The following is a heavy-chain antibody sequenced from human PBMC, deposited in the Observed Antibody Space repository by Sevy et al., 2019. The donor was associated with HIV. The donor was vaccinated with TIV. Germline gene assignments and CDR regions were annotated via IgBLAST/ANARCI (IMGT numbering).Heavy chain of an antibody. Sequence: GGSLRLSCEASGFTSGSFYMPWVRQTPKKGRGWVPNINSDGRLSNYADSVKGRFIVSRDNAKNTQHLQMTSLGAEDTAVYYCAIGSAGTAQHWGQGILVTVSS. V-gene: IGHV3-74*01. CDR1: GFTSGSFY. CDR3: AIGSAGTAQH. J-gene: IGHJ4*02. D-gene: IGHD6-19*01. CDR2: INSDGRLS.